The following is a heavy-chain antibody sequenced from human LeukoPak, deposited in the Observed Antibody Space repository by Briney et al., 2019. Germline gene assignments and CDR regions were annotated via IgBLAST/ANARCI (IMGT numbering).Heavy chain of an antibody. J-gene: IGHJ4*02. V-gene: IGHV1-69*13. CDR3: ARAPKYYDILTGYYNVPGFDY. CDR2: IIPIFGTA. Sequence: ASVKVSCKASGGTFSSYAISWVRQASGQGLEWMGGIIPIFGTANYAQKFQGRVTITADESTSTAYMELSSLRSEDTAVYYCARAPKYYDILTGYYNVPGFDYWGQGTLVTVSS. CDR1: GGTFSSYA. D-gene: IGHD3-9*01.